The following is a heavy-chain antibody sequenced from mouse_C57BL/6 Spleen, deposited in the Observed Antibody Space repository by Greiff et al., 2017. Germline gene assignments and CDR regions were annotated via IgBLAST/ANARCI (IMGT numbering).Heavy chain of an antibody. D-gene: IGHD2-2*01. V-gene: IGHV1-22*01. CDR2: INPNNGGT. J-gene: IGHJ2*01. CDR1: GYTFTDYN. CDR3: ARTSTMVTTWDY. Sequence: EVQLQQSGPELVKPGASVKMSCKASGYTFTDYNMHWVKQSHGKSLEWIGYINPNNGGTSYNQKFKGKATLTVNKSSSTAYMELRSLTSEDSAVYYCARTSTMVTTWDYWGQGTTLTVSS.